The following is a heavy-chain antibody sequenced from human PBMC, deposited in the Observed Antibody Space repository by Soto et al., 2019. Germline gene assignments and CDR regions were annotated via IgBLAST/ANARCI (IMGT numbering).Heavy chain of an antibody. D-gene: IGHD2-2*01. V-gene: IGHV3-21*01. Sequence: EVQLVESGGGLVKPGGSLRLSCAASGFTFSSYSMNWVRQAPGKGLEWVSSISSSSSYIYYADSVKGRFTISRDNAKNSLYLQMNSLRAEDTAVYYCARTAAAIVVVPEFDPWGQGTLVTVSS. CDR1: GFTFSSYS. CDR2: ISSSSSYI. J-gene: IGHJ5*02. CDR3: ARTAAAIVVVPEFDP.